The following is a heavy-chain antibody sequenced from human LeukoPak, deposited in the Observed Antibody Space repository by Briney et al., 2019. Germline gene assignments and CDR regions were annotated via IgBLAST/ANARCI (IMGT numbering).Heavy chain of an antibody. CDR1: GFTFSTYS. CDR3: ARRQPLGCSGTSCYAGPVDY. J-gene: IGHJ4*02. CDR2: ISGTSTYI. Sequence: PGGSLRPSCAASGFTFSTYSMNWVRQAPGKGLEWVSSISGTSTYIYYADSVKGRLTISRDNGKNSLYLQMNSLRAEDTAVYYCARRQPLGCSGTSCYAGPVDYWGQGTLVTVSS. D-gene: IGHD2-2*01. V-gene: IGHV3-21*01.